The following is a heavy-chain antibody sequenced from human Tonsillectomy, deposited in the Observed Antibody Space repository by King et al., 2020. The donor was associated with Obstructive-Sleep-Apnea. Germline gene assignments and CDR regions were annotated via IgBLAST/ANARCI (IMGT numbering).Heavy chain of an antibody. CDR3: ARESGGPVNMPTSVGYYYYGMDV. Sequence: VQLVESGAEVKKPGASVKVSCKASGYTFTGYYMHWVRQAPGQGLEWMRWINPNSGGTNYAQKFQGWVTMTRDTSISTAYMELSRLRSDDTAVYYCARESGGPVNMPTSVGYYYYGMDVWGQGTTVTVSS. V-gene: IGHV1-2*04. CDR2: INPNSGGT. D-gene: IGHD5-24*01. J-gene: IGHJ6*02. CDR1: GYTFTGYY.